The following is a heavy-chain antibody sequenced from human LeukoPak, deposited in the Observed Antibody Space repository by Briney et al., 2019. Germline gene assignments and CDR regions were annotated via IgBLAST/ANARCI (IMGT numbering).Heavy chain of an antibody. CDR2: FDPEDGET. J-gene: IGHJ4*02. D-gene: IGHD3-22*01. CDR1: GYTLTELS. CDR3: ANWGLYDSSGYEIFDY. Sequence: ASVKVSCKFSGYTLTELSMHWVRQAPGKGLEWMGGFDPEDGETIYAQKFQGRVTMTEDTSTDTAYMELSSLRSEDTAVYYCANWGLYDSSGYEIFDYWGQGTLVTVSS. V-gene: IGHV1-24*01.